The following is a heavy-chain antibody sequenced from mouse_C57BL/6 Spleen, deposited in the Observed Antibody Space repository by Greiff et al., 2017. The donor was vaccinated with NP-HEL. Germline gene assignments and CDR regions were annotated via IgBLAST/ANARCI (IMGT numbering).Heavy chain of an antibody. Sequence: VQLQQPGAELVMPGASVKLSCKASGYTFTSYWMHWVKQRPGQGLEWIGEIDPSDSYTNYNQKFKGKSTLTVDKSSSTAYMQLSSLTSEDSAVYYCAVRRYFDYWGQGTTLTVSS. D-gene: IGHD2-14*01. CDR2: IDPSDSYT. CDR1: GYTFTSYW. CDR3: AVRRYFDY. V-gene: IGHV1-69*01. J-gene: IGHJ2*01.